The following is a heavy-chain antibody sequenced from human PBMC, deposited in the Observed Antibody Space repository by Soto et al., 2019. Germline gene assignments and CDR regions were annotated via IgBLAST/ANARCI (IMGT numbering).Heavy chain of an antibody. CDR2: ISYDGSNK. Sequence: LRLSCAASGFTFSSYGMHWVRQAPGKGLEWVAVISYDGSNKYYADSVKGRFTISRDNSKNTLYLQMNSLRAEDTAVYYCAKDFAGTYYYYGMDVWGQGTTVTVSS. V-gene: IGHV3-30*18. CDR3: AKDFAGTYYYYGMDV. CDR1: GFTFSSYG. J-gene: IGHJ6*02. D-gene: IGHD6-13*01.